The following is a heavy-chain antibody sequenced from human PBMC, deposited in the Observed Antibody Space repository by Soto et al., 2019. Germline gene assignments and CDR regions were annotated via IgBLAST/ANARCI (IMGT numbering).Heavy chain of an antibody. D-gene: IGHD3-3*01. Sequence: SETLSLTCSVSGGSISGDYYWSWIRQSPEKGLEWIGYIYYSGSSYSNPALQSRLSMSLDTSKNQFSLKLRSVTAADTAVYYCARDQGDFWSGYYYNWFDPWGQGTLVTVSS. CDR1: GGSISGDYY. V-gene: IGHV4-30-4*08. CDR3: ARDQGDFWSGYYYNWFDP. CDR2: IYYSGSS. J-gene: IGHJ5*02.